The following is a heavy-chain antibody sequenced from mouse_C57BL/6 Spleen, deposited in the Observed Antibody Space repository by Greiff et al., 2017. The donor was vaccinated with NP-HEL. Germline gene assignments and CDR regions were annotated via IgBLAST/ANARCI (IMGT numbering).Heavy chain of an antibody. Sequence: QVQLQQPGAELVRPGSSVKLSCKASGYTFTSYWMHWVKQRPIQGLEWIGNIDPSDSETHYNQKFKDKATLTVDKSSSTAYMQLSSLTSEDSAVYYCARSRGNSGYYFDYWGQGTTLTVSS. CDR1: GYTFTSYW. V-gene: IGHV1-52*01. CDR2: IDPSDSET. D-gene: IGHD2-1*01. J-gene: IGHJ2*01. CDR3: ARSRGNSGYYFDY.